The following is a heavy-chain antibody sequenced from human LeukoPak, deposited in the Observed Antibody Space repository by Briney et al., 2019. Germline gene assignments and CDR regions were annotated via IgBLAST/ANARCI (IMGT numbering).Heavy chain of an antibody. Sequence: SETLSLTCTVSGGSISSYYWSWIRQPPGKGLEWIGYIYYSGSTNYNPSLKSRVTISVGTSRNQFSLKLSSVTAADTAVYYCARQVGATSTSYFDYWGQGTLVTVSS. J-gene: IGHJ4*02. CDR3: ARQVGATSTSYFDY. CDR1: GGSISSYY. CDR2: IYYSGST. V-gene: IGHV4-59*08. D-gene: IGHD1-26*01.